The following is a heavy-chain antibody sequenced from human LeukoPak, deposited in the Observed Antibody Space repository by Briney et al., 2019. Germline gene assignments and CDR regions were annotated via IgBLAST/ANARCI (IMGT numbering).Heavy chain of an antibody. CDR2: MNPNSGNT. J-gene: IGHJ4*02. D-gene: IGHD3-22*01. Sequence: ASVKVSCKASGYTFTSYDINWVRQATGQGLEWMGWMNPNSGNTGYAQKFQGRVTMTRNTSISTAYMELSSLRSEDTAVYYCASYDGRAAYFEYWGQGTLVTVSS. V-gene: IGHV1-8*01. CDR3: ASYDGRAAYFEY. CDR1: GYTFTSYD.